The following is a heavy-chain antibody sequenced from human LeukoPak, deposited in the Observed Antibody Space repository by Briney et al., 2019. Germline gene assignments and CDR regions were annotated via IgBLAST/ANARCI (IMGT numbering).Heavy chain of an antibody. CDR1: GGSISSGGYS. J-gene: IGHJ3*02. D-gene: IGHD3-9*01. Sequence: PSETLSLTCAVSGGSISSGGYSWSWIRQPPGKGLEWIGYIYYSGSTNYNPSLKSRVTISVDTSKNQFSLKLSSVTAADTAVYYCARDRYDILTGYRKDDAFDIWGQGTMVTVSS. CDR3: ARDRYDILTGYRKDDAFDI. CDR2: IYYSGST. V-gene: IGHV4-61*08.